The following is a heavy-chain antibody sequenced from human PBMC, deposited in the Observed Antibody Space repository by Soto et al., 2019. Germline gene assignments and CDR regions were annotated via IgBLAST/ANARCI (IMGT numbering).Heavy chain of an antibody. V-gene: IGHV3-23*01. CDR2: ISDRGVST. Sequence: EVQLLESGGGLVQPGGSLRLSCAASGFTFSNYAMSWVRQSPGKGLEWVSAISDRGVSTYYADSVKGRFTISRDNSKNTLYLQMNSLRVEDTAVYECAKSRGGKDAFDIWGQGTVVTVSS. CDR1: GFTFSNYA. CDR3: AKSRGGKDAFDI. D-gene: IGHD3-16*01. J-gene: IGHJ3*02.